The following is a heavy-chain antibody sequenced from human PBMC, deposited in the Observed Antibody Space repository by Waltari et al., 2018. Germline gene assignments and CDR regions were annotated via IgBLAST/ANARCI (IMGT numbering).Heavy chain of an antibody. Sequence: QVQLQESGPGLVKPSETLSLTCTVSGGSISSHYWSWIRQPPGKGLEWIGYIYYSGSTNYNPSLKSRVTRSVDTSKNQFSLKLSSVTAADTAVYYCARDTLWFGVDYWGQGTLVTVSS. D-gene: IGHD3-10*01. V-gene: IGHV4-59*11. CDR1: GGSISSHY. CDR2: IYYSGST. CDR3: ARDTLWFGVDY. J-gene: IGHJ4*02.